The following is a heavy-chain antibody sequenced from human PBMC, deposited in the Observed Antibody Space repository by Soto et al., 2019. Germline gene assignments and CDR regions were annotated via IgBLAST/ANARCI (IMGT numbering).Heavy chain of an antibody. CDR1: GYTFTSYD. Sequence: ASVKVSCKASGYTFTSYDINWVRQATGQGLEWMGWMNPNSGNTGYAQKFQGRVTMTRNPSMSTAYMELSSLRSEDTAVYYCTRGSNVAAVIDYWGQGTLVTVSS. CDR3: TRGSNVAAVIDY. CDR2: MNPNSGNT. V-gene: IGHV1-8*01. J-gene: IGHJ4*02. D-gene: IGHD6-13*01.